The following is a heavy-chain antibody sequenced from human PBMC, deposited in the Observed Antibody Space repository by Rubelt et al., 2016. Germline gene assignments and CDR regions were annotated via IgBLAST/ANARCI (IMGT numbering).Heavy chain of an antibody. Sequence: GWIRQPPGKGLEWIGSSYYSGSTYYNPSLKSRVTISVDTSKNQFSLKLSSVTAADTAVYYCAREMVRGGILPDYWGQGTLVTVSS. CDR3: AREMVRGGILPDY. V-gene: IGHV4-39*02. CDR2: SYYSGST. J-gene: IGHJ4*02. D-gene: IGHD3-10*01.